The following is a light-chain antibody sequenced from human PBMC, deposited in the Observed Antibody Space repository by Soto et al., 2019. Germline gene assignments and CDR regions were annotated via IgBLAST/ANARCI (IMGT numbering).Light chain of an antibody. CDR3: QQYGSSLYT. J-gene: IGKJ2*01. CDR2: GAS. CDR1: QSASSSY. V-gene: IGKV3-20*01. Sequence: EIVLTQSPGTLSLSPGERATLSCRASQSASSSYLAWYQQKPGQAPRLLIYGASSRATGIPDRFSGSGSGTDFTLTISRLEPEDFAVYYCQQYGSSLYTFGQGTNLEIK.